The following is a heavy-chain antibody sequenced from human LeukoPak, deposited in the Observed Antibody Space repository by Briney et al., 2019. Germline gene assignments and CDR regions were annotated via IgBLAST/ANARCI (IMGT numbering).Heavy chain of an antibody. D-gene: IGHD1-26*01. J-gene: IGHJ3*02. CDR1: GGSISSGDYY. CDR2: IYYSGST. V-gene: IGHV4-30-4*08. CDR3: ARRRRMRSGSYRVGAFDI. Sequence: SETLSLTCTVSGGSISSGDYYWSWIRQPPGKGLEWIGYIYYSGSTNYNPSLKSRVTISVDTSKNQFSLKLSSVTAADTAVYYCARRRRMRSGSYRVGAFDIWGQGTMVTVST.